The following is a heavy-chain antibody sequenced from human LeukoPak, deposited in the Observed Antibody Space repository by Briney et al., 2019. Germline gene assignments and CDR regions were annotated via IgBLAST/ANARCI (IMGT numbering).Heavy chain of an antibody. V-gene: IGHV3-30*02. CDR2: IWHDGSNK. CDR1: GFTFSSYG. D-gene: IGHD2-15*01. J-gene: IGHJ4*02. Sequence: GGSLRLSCAASGFTFSSYGMHWVRQAPGKGLEWVAFIWHDGSNKYYVDSVKGRFTISRGNSKSTVYLQMNSLRAEDTAVYYCATSEGGYCSGGSCYSDYFHYWGQETLVTVSS. CDR3: ATSEGGYCSGGSCYSDYFHY.